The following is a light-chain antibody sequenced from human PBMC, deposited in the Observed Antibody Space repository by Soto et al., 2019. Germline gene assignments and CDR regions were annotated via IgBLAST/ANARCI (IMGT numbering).Light chain of an antibody. CDR2: EVS. CDR1: SRDVGGYNY. Sequence: QSALILPSPPSGVSGQSVPLPCTRTSRDVGGYNYVSWYQQHPGKAPKLMIYEVSKRPSGVPDRFSGSKSGNTASLTVSGLQAEDEADYYCSSYAGSNFYVFGTGTKVTV. CDR3: SSYAGSNFYV. J-gene: IGLJ1*01. V-gene: IGLV2-8*01.